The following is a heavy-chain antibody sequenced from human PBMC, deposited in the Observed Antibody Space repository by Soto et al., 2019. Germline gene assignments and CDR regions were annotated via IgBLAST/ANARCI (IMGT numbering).Heavy chain of an antibody. CDR1: GYTFTVYY. V-gene: IGHV1-2*02. Sequence: ASVKVSCKASGYTFTVYYMHWVRQAPGQGLEWMGWINPKSGGTMYPQKFQGRVTISQDTSKNQLSLKVTAVTAADTAVYYCARGGSYYDFDHWGQGSLVTVSS. D-gene: IGHD3-10*01. CDR3: ARGGSYYDFDH. J-gene: IGHJ4*02. CDR2: INPKSGGT.